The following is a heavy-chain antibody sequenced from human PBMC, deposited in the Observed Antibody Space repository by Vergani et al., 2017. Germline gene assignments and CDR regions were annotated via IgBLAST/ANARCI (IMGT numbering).Heavy chain of an antibody. Sequence: ELQLVESGGGLVQPGGSLRLSCAASGSTVSGNYMTWVRQAPGKGLEWVSHIYSGDETYYADSVKGRVTISRDNAKNSLYLQMNSLRAEDTALYYCAKDLGTSSGGGWFDPWGQGTLVTVSS. J-gene: IGHJ5*02. D-gene: IGHD6-6*01. CDR2: IYSGDET. CDR3: AKDLGTSSGGGWFDP. CDR1: GSTVSGNY. V-gene: IGHV3-66*02.